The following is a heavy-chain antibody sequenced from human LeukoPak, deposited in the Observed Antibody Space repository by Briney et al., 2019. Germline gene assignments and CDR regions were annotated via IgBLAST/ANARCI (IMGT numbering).Heavy chain of an antibody. J-gene: IGHJ4*02. V-gene: IGHV4-34*01. CDR1: GGSFSGYY. CDR2: INHSGST. CDR3: ARGAGIAAAGTVVGEVDY. D-gene: IGHD6-13*01. Sequence: PSETLSLTCAVYGGSFSGYYWSWIRQPPGKGLEWIGEINHSGSTNYNPSLKSRVTISVDTSKNQFSLKLSSVTAADTAVYYCARGAGIAAAGTVVGEVDYWGQGTLVTVSS.